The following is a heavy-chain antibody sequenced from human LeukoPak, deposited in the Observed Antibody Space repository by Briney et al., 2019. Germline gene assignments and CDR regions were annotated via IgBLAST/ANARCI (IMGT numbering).Heavy chain of an antibody. D-gene: IGHD3-10*01. Sequence: ASVKVSCKASGYTFTSYYTHWVRQAPGQGLEWMGIINPSGGSTSYAQKFQGRVTMTRDTSTSTVYMELSSLRSEDTAVYYCARPDHGSGGYYYGMDVWGQGSTVTVSS. J-gene: IGHJ6*02. CDR3: ARPDHGSGGYYYGMDV. V-gene: IGHV1-46*01. CDR1: GYTFTSYY. CDR2: INPSGGST.